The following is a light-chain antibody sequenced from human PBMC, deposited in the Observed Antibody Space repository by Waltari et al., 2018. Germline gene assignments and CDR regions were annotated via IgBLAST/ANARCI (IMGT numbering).Light chain of an antibody. Sequence: QSALTQPPSASGSPGQSVTISCTGTSSDGGGHNFFSCYQQHPGQAPKVIIYDVTKRPAGVPDRFSGSKSGNTASLTVSGLQTEDEADYYCCSYAGSDTPYVFGTGTTVTVL. CDR1: SSDGGGHNF. J-gene: IGLJ1*01. CDR3: CSYAGSDTPYV. CDR2: DVT. V-gene: IGLV2-8*01.